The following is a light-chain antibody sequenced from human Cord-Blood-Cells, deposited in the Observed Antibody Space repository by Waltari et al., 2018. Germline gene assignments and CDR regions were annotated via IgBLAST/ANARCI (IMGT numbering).Light chain of an antibody. CDR2: EVS. CDR1: SSDAAGYNH. CDR3: SSYTSSSTLYV. Sequence: QSALTQPASASASPGPAITISCTGTSSDAAGYNHVSCYQQHPRKAPKLMIYEVSNRPSGVSNRFSGSKSGNTASLTIAGLQAEDEADYYCSSYTSSSTLYVFGTGTKVTVL. V-gene: IGLV2-14*01. J-gene: IGLJ1*01.